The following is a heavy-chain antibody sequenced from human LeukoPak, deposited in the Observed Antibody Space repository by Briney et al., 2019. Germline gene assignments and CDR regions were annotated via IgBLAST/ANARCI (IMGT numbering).Heavy chain of an antibody. D-gene: IGHD2-8*01. CDR1: GGSFSGYY. V-gene: IGHV4-34*01. CDR3: ALAPNSNWFDF. CDR2: INHSGST. J-gene: IGHJ5*01. Sequence: SETLSLTCAVYGGSFSGYYWSWIRQPPGKGLEWIGEINHSGSTNYNPSLKSRVTKSVDTSRKQLFLKLTSVTAADTAVYYCALAPNSNWFDFWGQGTLVTVSS.